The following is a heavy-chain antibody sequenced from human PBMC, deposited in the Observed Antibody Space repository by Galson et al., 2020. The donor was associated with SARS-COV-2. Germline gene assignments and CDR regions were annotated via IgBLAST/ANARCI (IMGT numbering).Heavy chain of an antibody. CDR3: ARQQPTFDY. Sequence: VSAISGSGGSTYYADSVKGRFTISRDNSKNTLYLQMNSLRAEDTAVYYCARQQPTFDYWGQGTLVTVSS. CDR2: ISGSGGST. D-gene: IGHD6-13*01. J-gene: IGHJ4*02. V-gene: IGHV3-23*01.